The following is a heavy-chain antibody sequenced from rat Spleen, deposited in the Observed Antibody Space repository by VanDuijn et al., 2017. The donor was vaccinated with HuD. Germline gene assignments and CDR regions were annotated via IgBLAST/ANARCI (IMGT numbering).Heavy chain of an antibody. Sequence: EVQLVESGGGLVQPGRSLKLSCAASGFTFSDYAMAWVRQTPEKGLEWVATIIYDGSATYYRDSVKGQFTLSRDNAESTLYLQMNSLRSEDTATYYCARSPPGSYYSYYFDYWGQGVMVTVSS. V-gene: IGHV5-17*01. D-gene: IGHD1-12*02. CDR2: IIYDGSAT. J-gene: IGHJ2*01. CDR1: GFTFSDYA. CDR3: ARSPPGSYYSYYFDY.